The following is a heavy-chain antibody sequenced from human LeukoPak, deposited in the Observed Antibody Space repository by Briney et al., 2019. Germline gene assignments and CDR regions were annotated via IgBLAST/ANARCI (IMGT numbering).Heavy chain of an antibody. CDR3: ARGASYVEAFDI. CDR2: IYYSGST. Sequence: SETLSLTCTVSGGSISSYYWSWIRQPPGKGLEWIGYIYYSGSTNYNPSLKSRVTISVDTSKNQFSLKLSSVTAADTAVYYCARGASYVEAFDIWGQGTMVTVSS. J-gene: IGHJ3*02. CDR1: GGSISSYY. D-gene: IGHD3-16*01. V-gene: IGHV4-59*12.